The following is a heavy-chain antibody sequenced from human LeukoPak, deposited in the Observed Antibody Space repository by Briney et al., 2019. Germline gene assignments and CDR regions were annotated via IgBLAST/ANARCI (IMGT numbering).Heavy chain of an antibody. CDR1: GYTFTIYD. J-gene: IGHJ5*02. CDR2: MNPNSGNT. V-gene: IGHV1-8*01. Sequence: ASVKVSCKASGYTFTIYDINWVRQATGQGLEWMGWMNPNSGNTGYAQRFQGRVTMARNNSISTAYMELSSLRSEDTAVYYCARAQGSRNWFDPWGQGTLVTVSS. CDR3: ARAQGSRNWFDP.